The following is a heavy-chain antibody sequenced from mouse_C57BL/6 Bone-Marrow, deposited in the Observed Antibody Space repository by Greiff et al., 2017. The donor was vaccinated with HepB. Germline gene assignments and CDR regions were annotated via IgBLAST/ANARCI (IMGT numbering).Heavy chain of an antibody. J-gene: IGHJ2*01. V-gene: IGHV1-15*01. CDR2: IDPETGGT. CDR1: GYTFTDYE. CDR3: TKGGVAD. Sequence: QVHVKQSGAELVRPGASVTLSCKASGYTFTDYEMHWVKQTPVHGLEWIGAIDPETGGTAYNQKFKGKAILTADKSSSTAYMELRSLTSEDSAVYYCTKGGVADWGQGTTLTVSS.